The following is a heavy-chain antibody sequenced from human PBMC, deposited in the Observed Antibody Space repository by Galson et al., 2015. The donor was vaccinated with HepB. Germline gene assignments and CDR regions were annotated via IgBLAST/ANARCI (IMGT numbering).Heavy chain of an antibody. V-gene: IGHV1-18*01. CDR1: GSTFTSYG. Sequence: SVKVSCKASGSTFTSYGISWVRQAPGQGLEWMGWISAYNGNTNYAQKLQGRVTMTTDTSTSTAYMELRSLRSDDTAVYYCARDGVVVVAEILNWFDPWGQGTLVPVSS. D-gene: IGHD2-15*01. CDR2: ISAYNGNT. J-gene: IGHJ5*02. CDR3: ARDGVVVVAEILNWFDP.